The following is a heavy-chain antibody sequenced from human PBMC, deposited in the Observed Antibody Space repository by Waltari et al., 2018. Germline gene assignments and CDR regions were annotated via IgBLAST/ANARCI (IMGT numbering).Heavy chain of an antibody. D-gene: IGHD7-27*01. J-gene: IGHJ4*02. V-gene: IGHV3-23*01. CDR3: AKNAALGQAFFDY. Sequence: EVQLLESGGGLVQPGGSLRLSCVASGFTFSSYAMTWVRQAPGKGPELVAAISPAGDSSYYRDSVKGRFTISRDNSRNMLYLQMNSLRVEDAALYYCAKNAALGQAFFDYWGQGTLVTVSS. CDR1: GFTFSSYA. CDR2: ISPAGDSS.